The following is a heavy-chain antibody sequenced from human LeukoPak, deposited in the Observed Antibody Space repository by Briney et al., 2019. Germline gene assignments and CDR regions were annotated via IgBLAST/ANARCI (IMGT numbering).Heavy chain of an antibody. Sequence: ASVKVSCKASGYTFTGYYMHWVRQAPGQGLEWMGWINPNSGCTNYAQKFQGRVTMTRDTSISTAYMELSRLTADDTAVYYCAREHSSSSKIWCYWGEGTLVTVSS. CDR3: AREHSSSSKIWCY. D-gene: IGHD6-6*01. V-gene: IGHV1-2*02. CDR1: GYTFTGYY. J-gene: IGHJ4*02. CDR2: INPNSGCT.